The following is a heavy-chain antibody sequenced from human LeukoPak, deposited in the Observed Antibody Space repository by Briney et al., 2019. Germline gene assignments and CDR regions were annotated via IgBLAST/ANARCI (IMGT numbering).Heavy chain of an antibody. V-gene: IGHV3-21*01. D-gene: IGHD1-26*01. J-gene: IGHJ4*02. Sequence: GGSLRLSCAASGFTFSSYSMNWVRQAPGKGLEWVSSISSSSSYIYYADPVKGRFTISRDNAKNSLYLQTNSLRAEDTAVYYCARDRGISGSYSNYWGQGTLVTVSS. CDR1: GFTFSSYS. CDR2: ISSSSSYI. CDR3: ARDRGISGSYSNY.